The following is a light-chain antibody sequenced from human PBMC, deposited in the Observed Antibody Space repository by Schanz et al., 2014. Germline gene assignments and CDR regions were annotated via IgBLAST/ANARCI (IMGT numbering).Light chain of an antibody. Sequence: EIVLTQSPGTLSLSPGERVTLSCRASQTVTSGYLAWYQQKPGQTPRLLIYAASTRAPGIPGRFSGSGSGTDFTLTISRLEPEDFAVYYCQQYGGSPWTFGQGTKVEVK. CDR1: QTVTSGY. J-gene: IGKJ1*01. V-gene: IGKV3-20*01. CDR3: QQYGGSPWT. CDR2: AAS.